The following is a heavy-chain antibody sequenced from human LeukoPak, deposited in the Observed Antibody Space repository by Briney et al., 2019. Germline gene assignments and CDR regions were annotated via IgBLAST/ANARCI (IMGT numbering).Heavy chain of an antibody. D-gene: IGHD2-15*01. Sequence: GGSLRLSCEASGLTFSEHWMTWVRQAPGKGPEWVATIKQDGSEKYYLDSVKGRFTISRDNSKNTLYLQMNSLRAEDTAVYYCAKDISLHWGQGTLVTVSS. J-gene: IGHJ4*02. CDR2: IKQDGSEK. V-gene: IGHV3-7*01. CDR3: AKDISLH. CDR1: GLTFSEHW.